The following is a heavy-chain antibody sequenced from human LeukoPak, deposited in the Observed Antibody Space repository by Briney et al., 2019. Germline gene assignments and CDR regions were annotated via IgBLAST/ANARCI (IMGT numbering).Heavy chain of an antibody. J-gene: IGHJ4*02. CDR3: ARLKGYSSGWYPSYYFDY. D-gene: IGHD6-19*01. CDR2: IYYTGST. V-gene: IGHV4-59*08. CDR1: GGSMSSSY. Sequence: SETLSLTCTVSGGSMSSSYWSWIRQPPGKGLEWIGYIYYTGSTNYNPSLKSRVTISVDTSKNQFSLKLSSVTAAGMAVYYCARLKGYSSGWYPSYYFDYWGQGTLVTVSS.